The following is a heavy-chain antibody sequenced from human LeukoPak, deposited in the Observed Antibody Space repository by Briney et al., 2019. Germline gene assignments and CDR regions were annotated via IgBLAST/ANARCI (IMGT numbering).Heavy chain of an antibody. CDR1: GFIFTNYA. V-gene: IGHV3-21*01. CDR2: ISSSSSYI. D-gene: IGHD3-3*01. J-gene: IGHJ4*02. Sequence: GGSLRLSCAASGFIFTNYAMNWVRQAPGKGLEWVSSISSSSSYIYYADSVKGRFTISRDNAKNSLYLQMNSLRAEDTAVYYCARSVLRFLEWPFDYWGQGTLVTVSS. CDR3: ARSVLRFLEWPFDY.